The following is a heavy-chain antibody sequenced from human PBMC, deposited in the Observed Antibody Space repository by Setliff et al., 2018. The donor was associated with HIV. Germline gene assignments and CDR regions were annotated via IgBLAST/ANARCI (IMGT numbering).Heavy chain of an antibody. CDR3: ARPGGTGPPAVFDY. V-gene: IGHV5-51*01. Sequence: GESLKISCEASGYIFTNYWIGWVRQMPGRGLEYMGIILPRDSDTRYSPSFQGQVTVSADTSISTAYLQWSSLKASDTAMYYCARPGGTGPPAVFDYWGQGTLVTVSS. J-gene: IGHJ4*02. CDR1: GYIFTNYW. CDR2: ILPRDSDT.